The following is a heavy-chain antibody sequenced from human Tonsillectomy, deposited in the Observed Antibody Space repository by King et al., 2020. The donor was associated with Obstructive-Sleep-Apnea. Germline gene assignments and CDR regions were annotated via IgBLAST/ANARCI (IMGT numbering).Heavy chain of an antibody. V-gene: IGHV3-33*01. CDR1: GFTFRSYG. CDR2: IWLDGSKK. J-gene: IGHJ6*02. CDR3: ARDYIERVVAGSQVGMDV. Sequence: VQLVQSGGGVVQPGRSLRLSCAASGFTFRSYGMHWVRQAPGKGLEWVAVIWLDGSKKYYADSVKGRFTISRDNSQNTLYLQMNSLRVEYTAVYYCARDYIERVVAGSQVGMDVWGQSTPVTLSS. D-gene: IGHD2-15*01.